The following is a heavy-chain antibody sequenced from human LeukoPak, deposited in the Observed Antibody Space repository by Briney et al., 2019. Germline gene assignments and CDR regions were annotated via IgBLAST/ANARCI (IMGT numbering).Heavy chain of an antibody. D-gene: IGHD3-3*01. CDR2: IYTSGST. J-gene: IGHJ5*02. CDR1: GGSISSYY. CDR3: ARDWGITIFGVSYEWFDP. Sequence: PSETLSLTCTVSGGSISSYYWSWIRQPAGKGLEWIGRIYTSGSTNYNPPLKSRVTMSVDTSKNQFSLKLSSVTAADTAVYYCARDWGITIFGVSYEWFDPWGQGTLVTVSS. V-gene: IGHV4-4*07.